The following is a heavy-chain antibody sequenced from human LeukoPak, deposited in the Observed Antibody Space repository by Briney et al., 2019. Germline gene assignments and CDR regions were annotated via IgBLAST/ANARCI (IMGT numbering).Heavy chain of an antibody. CDR2: ISSSGGTT. CDR3: AKNGDRGAYCSGGSCYPYYYYYMDV. CDR1: GFTFSSYE. Sequence: PGWSVRVSCASSGFTFSSYEMNWVRQAPGKGLAWVSYISSSGGTTYYAHTVKGRFTISRDNSKNALYLQMNSLRAEDTAVYYCAKNGDRGAYCSGGSCYPYYYYYMDVWGKGTTVTISS. V-gene: IGHV3-48*03. D-gene: IGHD2-15*01. J-gene: IGHJ6*03.